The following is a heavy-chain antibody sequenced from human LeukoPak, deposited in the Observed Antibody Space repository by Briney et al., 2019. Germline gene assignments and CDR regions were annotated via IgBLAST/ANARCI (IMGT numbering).Heavy chain of an antibody. J-gene: IGHJ4*02. CDR1: GFTFSNYA. CDR2: ISGSGDST. CDR3: ALILTGYKTFFDY. V-gene: IGHV3-23*01. Sequence: AGGSLRLSCAASGFTFSNYAMRWVRQAPGKGLEWVSGISGSGDSTYYADSVKGRFTISRDNSKNTLYLQMNSLRAEDTAVYYCALILTGYKTFFDYWGQGTLVTVSS. D-gene: IGHD3-9*01.